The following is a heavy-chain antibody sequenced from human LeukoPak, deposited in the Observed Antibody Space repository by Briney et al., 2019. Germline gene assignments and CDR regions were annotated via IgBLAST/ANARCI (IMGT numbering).Heavy chain of an antibody. CDR3: AKVLVLRYFDWLFSAYNY. D-gene: IGHD3-9*01. V-gene: IGHV3-23*01. CDR1: GFTFSSYA. J-gene: IGHJ4*02. Sequence: GGSLRLSCAASGFTFSSYAMSWVRQAPGKGLVWVSAISGSGGSTYYADSVKGRFTISRDNSKNTLYLQMNSLRAEDTAVYYCAKVLVLRYFDWLFSAYNYWGQGTLVSLSS. CDR2: ISGSGGST.